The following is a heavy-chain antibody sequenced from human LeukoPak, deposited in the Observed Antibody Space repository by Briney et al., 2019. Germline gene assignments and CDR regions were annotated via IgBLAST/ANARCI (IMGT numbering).Heavy chain of an antibody. CDR1: GGSISSGDYY. D-gene: IGHD3-22*01. J-gene: IGHJ4*02. V-gene: IGHV4-61*08. CDR2: IYYSGST. Sequence: NPSETLSLTCTVSGGSISSGDYYWSWIRQPPGKGLEWIGYIYYSGSTNYNPSLKSRDTISVDTSKNQFSLNLSSVTAADTAVYYCARSSGYYRNFDYWGQGTLVTVSS. CDR3: ARSSGYYRNFDY.